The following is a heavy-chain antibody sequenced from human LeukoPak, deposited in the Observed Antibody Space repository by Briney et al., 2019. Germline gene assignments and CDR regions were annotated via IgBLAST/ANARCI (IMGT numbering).Heavy chain of an antibody. V-gene: IGHV1-46*01. D-gene: IGHD6-6*01. CDR3: AREGSVAGASGFDD. J-gene: IGHJ4*02. Sequence: ASVKVSCKASGNTLNMHWVRQAPGQGLEWMGIITPSGDSTSYAQKFQGRVTMTRDTSTSTVYMELSDLRSDDTAVYYCAREGSVAGASGFDDWGQGSLVTVSS. CDR1: GNTLN. CDR2: ITPSGDST.